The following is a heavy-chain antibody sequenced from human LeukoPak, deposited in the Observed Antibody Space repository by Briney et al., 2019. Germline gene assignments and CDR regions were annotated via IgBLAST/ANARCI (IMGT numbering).Heavy chain of an antibody. CDR3: ARAGSHWHYVY. V-gene: IGHV3-7*01. CDR1: GFTFSGFS. J-gene: IGHJ4*02. Sequence: GGSLRLSCAASGFTFSGFSMSWVRQSPTKGLEWVANIKQDGSERYYVDSVKGRFTISRDNAKNSLSLQMNNLRVEDTAVYYCARAGSHWHYVYWGQGSVVTVSS. CDR2: IKQDGSER. D-gene: IGHD3-10*01.